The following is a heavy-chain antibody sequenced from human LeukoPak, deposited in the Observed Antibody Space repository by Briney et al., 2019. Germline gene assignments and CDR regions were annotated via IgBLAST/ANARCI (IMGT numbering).Heavy chain of an antibody. D-gene: IGHD2-2*01. CDR1: GYTFTGYY. V-gene: IGHV1-2*02. J-gene: IGHJ4*02. CDR2: INPYSGVT. Sequence: GSSVKVSCKASGYTFTGYYIHWLRQAPGQGLEWMGWINPYSGVTNYVQKFQGGVTMTTDTSINTAYMDLSSLRSDDTAVYYCARDGACSSTSCQNFDHWGQGTLVSVPT. CDR3: ARDGACSSTSCQNFDH.